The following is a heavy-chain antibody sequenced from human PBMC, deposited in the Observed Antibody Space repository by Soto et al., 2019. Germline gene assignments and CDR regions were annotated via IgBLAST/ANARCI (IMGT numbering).Heavy chain of an antibody. J-gene: IGHJ4*02. CDR2: ISYDGSNK. D-gene: IGHD4-17*01. CDR3: AKADGNYGDYMYYFDY. V-gene: IGHV3-30*18. CDR1: GFTFSSYG. Sequence: GGSLRLSCAASGFTFSSYGMHWVRQAPGKGLEWVAVISYDGSNKYYADSVKGRFTISRDNSKNTLYLQMNSLRAEDTAVYYCAKADGNYGDYMYYFDYWGQGTLVTVSS.